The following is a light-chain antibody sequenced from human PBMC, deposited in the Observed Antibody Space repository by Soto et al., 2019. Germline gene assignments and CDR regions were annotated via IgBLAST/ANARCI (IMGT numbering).Light chain of an antibody. Sequence: AIQMTQSPSSLSASVGDRVTITCRASQGIRNDLDWYQQKPGKAPKLLIYASSSLQSGVPSRFSGSGSGTDFILTISSLQSEDSATYYCLQDYDYPLTFGQGTKLEIK. CDR2: ASS. V-gene: IGKV1-6*01. CDR1: QGIRND. J-gene: IGKJ2*01. CDR3: LQDYDYPLT.